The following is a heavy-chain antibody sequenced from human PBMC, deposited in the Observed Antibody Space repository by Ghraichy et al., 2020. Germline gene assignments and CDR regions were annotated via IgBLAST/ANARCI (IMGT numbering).Heavy chain of an antibody. CDR3: ARGGVVIGGFDY. Sequence: SETLSLTCTVSGGSISSSSYYWGWIRQPPGKGLEWIGSIYYSGSTYYNPSLKSRVTISVDTSKNQFSLKLSSVTAADTAVYYCARGGVVIGGFDYWGQGTLVTVSS. J-gene: IGHJ4*02. V-gene: IGHV4-39*07. CDR2: IYYSGST. D-gene: IGHD2-21*01. CDR1: GGSISSSSYY.